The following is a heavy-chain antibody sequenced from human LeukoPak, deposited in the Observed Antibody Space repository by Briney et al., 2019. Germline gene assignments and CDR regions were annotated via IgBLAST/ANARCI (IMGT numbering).Heavy chain of an antibody. CDR3: TRGRSGVWGSYRYKGDAFDI. Sequence: SETLSLTCTVSGGSISSYYWSWIRQPAGKGLEWIGRIYTSGSTNYNPSLKSRVTMSVDTSKNQFSLKLSSVTAADTAVYYCTRGRSGVWGSYRYKGDAFDIWGQGTMVTVSS. V-gene: IGHV4-4*07. CDR2: IYTSGST. J-gene: IGHJ3*02. D-gene: IGHD3-16*02. CDR1: GGSISSYY.